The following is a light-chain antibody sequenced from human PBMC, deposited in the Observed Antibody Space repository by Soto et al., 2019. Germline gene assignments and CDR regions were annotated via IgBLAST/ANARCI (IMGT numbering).Light chain of an antibody. CDR2: EVS. Sequence: VLLTQSPLTLPVTLGQPASISCRSSQSLIYSNGKTYLNWYQQRPGQVPRRIIYEVSNRDFGVPDRFSGSGSGSGTDFTLKISRVEAEGVGVYYCMEGTPSFXQGTKVDIK. J-gene: IGKJ1*01. CDR1: QSLIYSNGKTY. CDR3: MEGTPS. V-gene: IGKV2-30*01.